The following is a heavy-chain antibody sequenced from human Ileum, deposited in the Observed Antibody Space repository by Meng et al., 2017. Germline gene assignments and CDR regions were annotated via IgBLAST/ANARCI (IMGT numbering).Heavy chain of an antibody. V-gene: IGHV4-30-4*01. CDR1: GGSISSGDYY. D-gene: IGHD2-8*01. J-gene: IGHJ4*02. CDR3: ARAPKYCTNAVCSRPLDS. CDR2: IYSNGNT. Sequence: QVQLQESGPRTVKPSQPLSLHCTASGGSISSGDYYWSWVRQSPGKGPEWIGYIYSNGNTYSNPSLRGRLMISIDTSKNQFSLKLSSVTAADTAVYYCARAPKYCTNAVCSRPLDSWGQGTLVTVSS.